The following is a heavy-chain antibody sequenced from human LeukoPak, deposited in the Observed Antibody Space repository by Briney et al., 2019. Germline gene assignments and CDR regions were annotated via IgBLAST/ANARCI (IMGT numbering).Heavy chain of an antibody. CDR2: IYYSGST. CDR3: ARHGSGSYHLDY. Sequence: PSETLSLTCTVSGGSISSYYWSWIRQPPGKGLEWIGYIYYSGSTNYNPSLKGRVTISVDTSKNQFSLKLSSVTAADTAVYYCARHGSGSYHLDYWGQGTLVTVSS. V-gene: IGHV4-59*08. CDR1: GGSISSYY. J-gene: IGHJ4*02. D-gene: IGHD3-10*01.